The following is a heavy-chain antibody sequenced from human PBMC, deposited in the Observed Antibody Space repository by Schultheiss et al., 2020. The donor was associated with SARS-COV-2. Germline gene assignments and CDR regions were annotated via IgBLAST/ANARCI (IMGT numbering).Heavy chain of an antibody. J-gene: IGHJ4*02. D-gene: IGHD2-2*01. CDR3: ARVVPAAPDY. CDR1: GDSVSTVTAA. Sequence: SETLSLTCVVSGDSVSTVTAAWNWIRQSPSRGLEWLGRTYYRSKWYNDYALSVKSRMIINPDTSKNQVSLHLNSVTPEDTAVYYCARVVPAAPDYWGQGTLVTVSS. CDR2: TYYRSKWYN. V-gene: IGHV6-1*01.